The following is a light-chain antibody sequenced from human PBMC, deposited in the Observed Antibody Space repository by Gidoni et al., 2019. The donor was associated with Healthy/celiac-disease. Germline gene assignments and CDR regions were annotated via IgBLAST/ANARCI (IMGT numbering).Light chain of an antibody. Sequence: IRITQSPSSLSASTGDRVTITCRASQGISSYLAWYQQKPGKAPKLLIYAASTLQSGVPSRFSGSGSGTDFTLTISCLQSEDFATYYCQQYYSYPITFGQGTRLEIK. CDR1: QGISSY. V-gene: IGKV1-8*01. CDR3: QQYYSYPIT. CDR2: AAS. J-gene: IGKJ5*01.